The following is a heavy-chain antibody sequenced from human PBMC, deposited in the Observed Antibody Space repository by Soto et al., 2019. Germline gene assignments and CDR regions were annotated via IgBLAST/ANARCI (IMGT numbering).Heavy chain of an antibody. CDR3: AKAKGYCSSTSCLYYYYMDV. CDR1: GFTFDDYA. V-gene: IGHV3-9*01. Sequence: GGSLRLSCAASGFTFDDYAMHWVRQAPGKGLEWVSGISWNSGSIGYADSVKGRFTISRDNAKNSLYLQMNSLRAEDTALYYCAKAKGYCSSTSCLYYYYMDVWGKGTTVTVSS. J-gene: IGHJ6*03. CDR2: ISWNSGSI. D-gene: IGHD2-2*01.